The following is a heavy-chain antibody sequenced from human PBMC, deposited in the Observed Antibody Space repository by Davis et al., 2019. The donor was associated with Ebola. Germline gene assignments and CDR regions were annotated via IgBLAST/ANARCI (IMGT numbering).Heavy chain of an antibody. D-gene: IGHD4-17*01. CDR3: ARIHYGDYV. CDR1: GFTFDDYA. Sequence: SLKISCAASGFTFDDYAMHWVRQAPGKGLEWVSGISWNSGSIGYADSVKGRFTISRDNAKNSLYLQMSSLRAEDTAVYYCARIHYGDYVWGQGTLVTVSS. V-gene: IGHV3-9*01. CDR2: ISWNSGSI. J-gene: IGHJ4*02.